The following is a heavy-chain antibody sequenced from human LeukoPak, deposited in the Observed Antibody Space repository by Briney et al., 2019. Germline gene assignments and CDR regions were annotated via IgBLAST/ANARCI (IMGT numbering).Heavy chain of an antibody. CDR3: ARFRANIVVMTAHIDY. V-gene: IGHV3-11*04. D-gene: IGHD2-21*02. J-gene: IGHJ4*02. CDR2: IGFSGSTM. CDR1: GFTFSDYY. Sequence: PGGSLRLSCAASGFTFSDYYMSWLRQAPGKGLEWISYIGFSGSTMYYADSVKGRFTISRDNAKNSLYLQMGSLRADDTAVYYCARFRANIVVMTAHIDYWGLGTLVTVSS.